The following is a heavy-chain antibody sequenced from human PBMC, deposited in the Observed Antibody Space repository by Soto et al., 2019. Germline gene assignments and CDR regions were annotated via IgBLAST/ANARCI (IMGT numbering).Heavy chain of an antibody. D-gene: IGHD2-21*02. V-gene: IGHV4-34*01. J-gene: IGHJ6*02. CDR2: INHSGST. Sequence: SETPSPTPAVYGGGFRGFYWRWIRPPPGKGLEWIGEINHSGSTNYNPSLKSRVTISVDTSKNQFSLKLSSVTAADTAVYYCAAGDLRTNYYYGMDVWGQGTTVTVSS. CDR3: AAGDLRTNYYYGMDV. CDR1: GGGFRGFY.